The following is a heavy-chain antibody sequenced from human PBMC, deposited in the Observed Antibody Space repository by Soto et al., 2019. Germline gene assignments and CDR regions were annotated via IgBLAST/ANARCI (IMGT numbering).Heavy chain of an antibody. CDR2: ISDAAGSA. CDR1: GFTFSSYA. CDR3: ARPYGGKIGDAPDL. Sequence: LRLSCVASGFTFSSYAISWVRQFPGKGLEWVSTISDAAGSAYYVDSVKGRFTISRDNSKKTLYLQMNSLRAEDSAVYYCARPYGGKIGDAPDLWGPGTMVTVSS. J-gene: IGHJ3*01. V-gene: IGHV3-23*01. D-gene: IGHD4-17*01.